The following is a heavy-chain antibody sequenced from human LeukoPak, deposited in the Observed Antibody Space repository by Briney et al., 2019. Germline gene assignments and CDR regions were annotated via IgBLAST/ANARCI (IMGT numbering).Heavy chain of an antibody. CDR1: GFTFSSYW. CDR2: IKQDGSEK. V-gene: IGHV3-7*03. D-gene: IGHD1-26*01. CDR3: ASPKTPSGSYGDFDY. Sequence: GGSLRLSCAASGFTFSSYWMSWVRQAPGKGLEWVANIKQDGSEKYYVDSVKGRFTISRDNAKNSLYLQMNSLRAEDTAVYYCASPKTPSGSYGDFDYWGQGTLVTASS. J-gene: IGHJ4*02.